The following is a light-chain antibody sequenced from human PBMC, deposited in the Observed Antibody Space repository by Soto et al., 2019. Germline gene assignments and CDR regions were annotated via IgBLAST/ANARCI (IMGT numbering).Light chain of an antibody. CDR2: AAS. J-gene: IGKJ2*01. CDR1: QSISSY. V-gene: IGKV1-39*01. CDR3: QQSYSIPLYT. Sequence: DILMTQSPSSLSASVGDRVTITCRASQSISSYLNWYQQKPGKAPKLLIYAASSLQSGVPSRFSGSGYGTDFTLIISSLQPEDFATYYCQQSYSIPLYTFGQGTKVDIK.